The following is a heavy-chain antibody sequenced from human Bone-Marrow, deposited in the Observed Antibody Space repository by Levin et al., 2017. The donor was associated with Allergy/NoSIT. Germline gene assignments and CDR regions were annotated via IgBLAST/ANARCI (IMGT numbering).Heavy chain of an antibody. CDR3: AREGYRGYNFDFFDY. D-gene: IGHD5-24*01. CDR1: GDSISSSTYY. J-gene: IGHJ4*02. CDR2: IYINGRT. V-gene: IGHV4-61*02. Sequence: LRLSCSVSGDSISSSTYYWAWLRQPAGKGLEWIGRIYINGRTDYNPSLKSRVSISADTSKDQLSLKVTAVTAADAAIYFCAREGYRGYNFDFFDYWGQGILVTVSS.